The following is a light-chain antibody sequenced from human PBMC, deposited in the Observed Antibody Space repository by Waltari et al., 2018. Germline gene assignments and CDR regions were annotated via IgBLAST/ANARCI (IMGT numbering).Light chain of an antibody. Sequence: QSVLTQPPSASGTPGQRVPISCSGTYSNIGNNVVNWYQQLPGKAPNLLIYRNDQRPSGVPDRFSGSKSGSSASLAIGGLQSEDEADYYCAAWDDSLNGHWVFGGGTKVTVL. V-gene: IGLV1-44*01. CDR1: YSNIGNNV. CDR2: RND. CDR3: AAWDDSLNGHWV. J-gene: IGLJ3*02.